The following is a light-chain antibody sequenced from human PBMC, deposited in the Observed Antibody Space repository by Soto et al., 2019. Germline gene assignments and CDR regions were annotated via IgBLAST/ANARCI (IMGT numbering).Light chain of an antibody. J-gene: IGKJ2*01. CDR1: QSVSSSY. Sequence: EIVLTQSPGTLSLSPGERATLSCRASQSVSSSYLAWYQQKPGQAPRLLIYGASSRATGIPDRFSGSGSGTDFTLTISRLDPEDFALYYCQQYATSPQTFGQGTKVDIK. V-gene: IGKV3-20*01. CDR3: QQYATSPQT. CDR2: GAS.